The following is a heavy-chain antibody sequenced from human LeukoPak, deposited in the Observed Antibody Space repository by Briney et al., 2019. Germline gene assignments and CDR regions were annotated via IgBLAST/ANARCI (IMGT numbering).Heavy chain of an antibody. CDR2: ISGSGGST. CDR1: GFTFSGYA. CDR3: AKDPGDIVVVVAAPGRNWFDP. J-gene: IGHJ5*02. Sequence: PGGSLRLSCAASGFTFSGYAMSWVRQAPGKGLEWVSAISGSGGSTYYADSVKGRFTISRDNSKNTLYLQMNSLRAEDTAVYYCAKDPGDIVVVVAAPGRNWFDPWGQGTLVTVSS. V-gene: IGHV3-23*01. D-gene: IGHD2-15*01.